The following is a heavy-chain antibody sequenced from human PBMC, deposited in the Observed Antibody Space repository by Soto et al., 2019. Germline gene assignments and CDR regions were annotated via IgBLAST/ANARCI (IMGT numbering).Heavy chain of an antibody. J-gene: IGHJ5*02. Sequence: SETLSLTCTVSGGSISSYYWSWIRQPPGKGLEWIGYIYYSGSTNYNPSLKSRVTISVDTSKNQFSLKLSSVTAADTAVYYCARILEGSGWYYYWFDPWGQGTLVIVSS. D-gene: IGHD6-19*01. CDR2: IYYSGST. CDR3: ARILEGSGWYYYWFDP. CDR1: GGSISSYY. V-gene: IGHV4-59*01.